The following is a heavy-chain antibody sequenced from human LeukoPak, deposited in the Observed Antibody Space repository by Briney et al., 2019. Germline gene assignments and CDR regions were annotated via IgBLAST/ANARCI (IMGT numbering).Heavy chain of an antibody. Sequence: GASVTVSCKASGGTFSSYAISWVRQARGQGLEWMGGIIPIFGTANYAQKFQGRVPITADESTSTAYMELSSLRSEDTAVYYCARVCSGGSCYVDYWGQGTLVTVSS. J-gene: IGHJ4*02. D-gene: IGHD2-15*01. CDR2: IIPIFGTA. CDR3: ARVCSGGSCYVDY. V-gene: IGHV1-69*13. CDR1: GGTFSSYA.